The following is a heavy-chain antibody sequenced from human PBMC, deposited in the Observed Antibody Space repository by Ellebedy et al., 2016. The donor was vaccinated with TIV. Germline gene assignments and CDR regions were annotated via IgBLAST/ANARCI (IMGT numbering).Heavy chain of an antibody. CDR1: EFSFRSYS. CDR2: ISHSSITI. CDR3: ARDMAWGNERVNDALDI. J-gene: IGHJ3*02. Sequence: GGSLRLSCAASEFSFRSYSMNWVRQVPGKGLEWVSYISHSSITIHYADSVRGRFTVSRDNAKNSLYLQMSSLTAEDTAVYYCARDMAWGNERVNDALDIWGQGTMVTVSA. V-gene: IGHV3-48*04. D-gene: IGHD7-27*01.